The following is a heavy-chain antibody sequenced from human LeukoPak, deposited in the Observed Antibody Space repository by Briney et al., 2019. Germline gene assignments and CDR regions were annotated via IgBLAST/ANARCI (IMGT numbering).Heavy chain of an antibody. CDR1: GFTVSSNY. CDR2: MYSGGST. V-gene: IGHV3-66*01. CDR3: AKSMALYYYYGMDV. J-gene: IGHJ6*02. Sequence: GGSLRLSCAASGFTVSSNYMSWVREAPGKGLEWVSLMYSGGSTYYADSVKGRFTISRDNSKNTLYLQMNSLRAEDTAVYYCAKSMALYYYYGMDVWGQGTAVTVSS. D-gene: IGHD2/OR15-2a*01.